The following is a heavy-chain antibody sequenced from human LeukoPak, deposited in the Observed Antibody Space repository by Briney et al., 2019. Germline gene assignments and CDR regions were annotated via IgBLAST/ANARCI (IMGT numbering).Heavy chain of an antibody. V-gene: IGHV1-69*13. D-gene: IGHD4-23*01. CDR3: ARATVVTPGLLDDAFDI. J-gene: IGHJ3*02. Sequence: ASVKVSCKASGGTFSSYAISWVRQAPGQGLEWMGGIIPIFGTANYAQKFQGRVAITADESTSTAYMELSSLRSEDTAVYYCARATVVTPGLLDDAFDIWGQGTMVTVSS. CDR2: IIPIFGTA. CDR1: GGTFSSYA.